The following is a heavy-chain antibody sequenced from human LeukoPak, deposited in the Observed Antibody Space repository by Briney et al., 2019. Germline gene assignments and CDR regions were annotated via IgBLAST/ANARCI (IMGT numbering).Heavy chain of an antibody. V-gene: IGHV3-23*01. Sequence: GGSLRLSCAASGFTFSNARMNWVRQAPGKGLEWVSAISGSGGSTYYADSVKGRFTISRDNSKNTLYLQMNSLRAEDTAVYYCARDADWNWFDPWGQGTLVTVSS. CDR2: ISGSGGST. J-gene: IGHJ5*02. CDR3: ARDADWNWFDP. CDR1: GFTFSNAR. D-gene: IGHD2-21*01.